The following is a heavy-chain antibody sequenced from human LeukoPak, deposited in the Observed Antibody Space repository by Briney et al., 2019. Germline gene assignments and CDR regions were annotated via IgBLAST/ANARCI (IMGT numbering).Heavy chain of an antibody. Sequence: ASVKVSCKASGYTFTSYGISWVRQAPGQGLEWTGWISAYNGNTNYAQKLQGRVTMTTDTSTSTAYMELRSLRSDDTAVYYCARGGYSSSWYTDYYYYYYMDVWGKGTTVTVSS. CDR1: GYTFTSYG. CDR3: ARGGYSSSWYTDYYYYYYMDV. D-gene: IGHD6-13*01. CDR2: ISAYNGNT. V-gene: IGHV1-18*01. J-gene: IGHJ6*03.